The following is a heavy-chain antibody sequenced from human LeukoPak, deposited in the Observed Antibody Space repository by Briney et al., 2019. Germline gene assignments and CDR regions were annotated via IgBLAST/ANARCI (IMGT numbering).Heavy chain of an antibody. Sequence: GGSVRLSCVASAFSFSYGRHGVRQAPGRGLGWLTFIHVVESAEYYADSVEGGFTISRDNSRNTLYLQMNSLRAEDTAVYFCAKAESSSSGYYYYMDVWGKGTTVTVSS. CDR2: IHVVESAE. V-gene: IGHV3-30*02. CDR1: AFSFSYG. D-gene: IGHD6-6*01. J-gene: IGHJ6*03. CDR3: AKAESSSSGYYYYMDV.